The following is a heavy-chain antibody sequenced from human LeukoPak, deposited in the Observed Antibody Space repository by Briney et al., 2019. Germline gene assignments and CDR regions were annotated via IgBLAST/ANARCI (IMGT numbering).Heavy chain of an antibody. CDR2: INPSGGST. Sequence: ASVKVSCKASGYTFTSYYMHWVRQAPGQGLEWMGIINPSGGSTSYAQKFQGRVTMTRDTSTSTVYMELSSLRSEDTAVYYCARDAGACSAYSPYGSWNYWGQGTLVTVSS. V-gene: IGHV1-46*01. J-gene: IGHJ4*02. CDR1: GYTFTSYY. CDR3: ARDAGACSAYSPYGSWNY. D-gene: IGHD3-10*01.